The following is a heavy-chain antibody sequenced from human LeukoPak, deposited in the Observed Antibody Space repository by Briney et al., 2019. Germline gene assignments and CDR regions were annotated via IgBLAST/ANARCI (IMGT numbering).Heavy chain of an antibody. Sequence: PGGSLRLSCAASGFTFSSYSMNWVRQAPGKGLEWVSSISSSSSYIYYADSLKGRFTISRDNAKNSLSLQMNSLRAEDTAVYYCAKSPRPFDPNTILADYWGQGTLVTVSS. V-gene: IGHV3-21*04. D-gene: IGHD3-3*01. CDR3: AKSPRPFDPNTILADY. J-gene: IGHJ4*02. CDR2: ISSSSSYI. CDR1: GFTFSSYS.